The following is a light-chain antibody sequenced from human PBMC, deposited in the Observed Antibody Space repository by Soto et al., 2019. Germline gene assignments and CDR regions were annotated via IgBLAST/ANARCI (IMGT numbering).Light chain of an antibody. Sequence: QSVLTQPPSASGTPVQRVTISCSGSSSNIGSNTVNWYQQLPGTAPKLLIYSNNQRPSGVPDRFSGSKSGTSASLAVSGLQCEDEADYYCAAWDDSLNGVVFGGGTKPAVL. J-gene: IGLJ2*01. V-gene: IGLV1-44*01. CDR1: SSNIGSNT. CDR2: SNN. CDR3: AAWDDSLNGVV.